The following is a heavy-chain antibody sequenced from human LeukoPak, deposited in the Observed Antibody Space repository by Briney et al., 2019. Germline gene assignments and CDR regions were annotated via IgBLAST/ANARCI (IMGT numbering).Heavy chain of an antibody. Sequence: SETLSLTCAVSGASVSGNYWSWIRQSPERGLEWIGHLLDDGVTDYNPSLKSRVTILSDTSKNQFSLRLTSATAADTAIYYCAKFSRWIPFKFWGQGTLVTVSS. CDR2: LLDDGVT. CDR1: GASVSGNY. J-gene: IGHJ1*01. V-gene: IGHV4-59*02. D-gene: IGHD5-18*01. CDR3: AKFSRWIPFKF.